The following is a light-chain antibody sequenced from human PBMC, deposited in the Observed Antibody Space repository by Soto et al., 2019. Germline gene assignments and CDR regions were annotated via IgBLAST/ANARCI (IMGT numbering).Light chain of an antibody. CDR1: QNITKY. CDR2: GAS. V-gene: IGKV1-39*01. J-gene: IGKJ1*01. CDR3: LQSFNDFWT. Sequence: DIQMTQSPSSLSASVGDRVTITCRARQNITKYLSWYQQKSGKAPKLLVYGASNVQTRVPSRFSGRGSGADFTLTISGLQPDDCATYYCLQSFNDFWTFGPGAKVDIK.